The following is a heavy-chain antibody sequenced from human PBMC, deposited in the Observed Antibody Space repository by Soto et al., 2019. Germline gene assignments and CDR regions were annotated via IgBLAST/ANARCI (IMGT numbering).Heavy chain of an antibody. CDR3: ARLTVVTGYYFDY. CDR2: IYYSGST. J-gene: IGHJ4*02. Sequence: QVQLQESGPGLVKPSQTLSLTCTVSGGSISSGGYYWSWIRQHPGKGLEWIGYIYYSGSTYYNPSLKSRFTISVDTSKNQFSLKLSSVTAADTAVYYCARLTVVTGYYFDYWGQGTLVTVSS. V-gene: IGHV4-31*03. D-gene: IGHD2-15*01. CDR1: GGSISSGGYY.